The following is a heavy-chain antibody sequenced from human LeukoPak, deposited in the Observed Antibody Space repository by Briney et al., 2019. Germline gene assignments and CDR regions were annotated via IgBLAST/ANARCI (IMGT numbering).Heavy chain of an antibody. CDR3: ARGRSNYYGMDV. CDR2: IYHNGNT. D-gene: IGHD1-26*01. J-gene: IGHJ6*02. Sequence: SETLSLTRSVSDGSINSYYWNWIRRPPGKGLEWIGYIYHNGNTNYSPSLKSRVTMSVDTSKNLFSLKVSSVTAADTAVYYCARGRSNYYGMDVWGQGTTVTVSS. CDR1: DGSINSYY. V-gene: IGHV4-59*01.